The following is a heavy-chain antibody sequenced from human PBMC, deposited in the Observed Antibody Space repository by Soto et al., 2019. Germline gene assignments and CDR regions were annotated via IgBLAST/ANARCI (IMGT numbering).Heavy chain of an antibody. CDR3: ASHYYDNSGPRFDP. CDR1: GGSISSGGYY. J-gene: IGHJ5*02. Sequence: SETLSLTCTVSGGSISSGGYYWSWIRQHPGKGLEWIGYIYYSGSTYYNPSLKSRVTISVDTSKNQFSLKLSSVTAADTAVYYCASHYYDNSGPRFDPWGQGTLVTVSS. V-gene: IGHV4-31*03. CDR2: IYYSGST. D-gene: IGHD3-22*01.